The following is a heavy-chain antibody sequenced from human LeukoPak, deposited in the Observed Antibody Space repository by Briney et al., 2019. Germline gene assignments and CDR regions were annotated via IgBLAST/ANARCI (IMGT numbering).Heavy chain of an antibody. V-gene: IGHV3-23*01. Sequence: PGGSLRLSCAASGFTFSSYAMSWVRQAPGKGLEWVSAISGSGGSTYYADPVKGRFTISRDNSKNTLYLQMNSLRAEDTAVYYCAKDGAIFGVVIEYFQHWGQGTLVTVSS. CDR1: GFTFSSYA. CDR3: AKDGAIFGVVIEYFQH. J-gene: IGHJ1*01. CDR2: ISGSGGST. D-gene: IGHD3-3*01.